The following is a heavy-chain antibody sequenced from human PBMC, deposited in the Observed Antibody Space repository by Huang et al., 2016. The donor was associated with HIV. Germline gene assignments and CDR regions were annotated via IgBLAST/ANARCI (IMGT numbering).Heavy chain of an antibody. V-gene: IGHV4-59*11. CDR2: IYYRGVS. D-gene: IGHD2-15*01. J-gene: IGHJ4*01. CDR3: ARDRRHCSGGSCYYSDY. Sequence: QVQLQESGPGLVKPSATLSLTCSVSGGSISSHYWSWIRQPLGQGLEWSGSIYYRGVSNYSPSLKSRFFISVDTSRNQFALKRSSVTAADTAVYYCARDRRHCSGGSCYYSDYWGHGTLVTVSS. CDR1: GGSISSHY.